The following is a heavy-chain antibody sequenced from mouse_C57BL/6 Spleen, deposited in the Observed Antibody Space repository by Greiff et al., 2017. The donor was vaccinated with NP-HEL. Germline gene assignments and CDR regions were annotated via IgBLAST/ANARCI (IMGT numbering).Heavy chain of an antibody. CDR1: GFSLTSYG. D-gene: IGHD1-1*01. CDR3: ARHKDYYGSSYDYYAMDY. Sequence: VQLVESGPGLVAPSQSLSITCTVSGFSLTSYGVHWVRQPPGKGLEWLVVIWSDGSTTYNSALKSRLSISKDNSKSQVFLKMNSLQTDDTAMYYCARHKDYYGSSYDYYAMDYWGQGTSVTVSS. J-gene: IGHJ4*01. V-gene: IGHV2-6-1*01. CDR2: IWSDGST.